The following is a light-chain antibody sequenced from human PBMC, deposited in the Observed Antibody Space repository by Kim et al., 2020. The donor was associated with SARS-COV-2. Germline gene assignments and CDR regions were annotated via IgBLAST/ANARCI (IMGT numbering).Light chain of an antibody. CDR2: GKN. V-gene: IGLV3-19*01. CDR3: NSRDSSGNHLSV. J-gene: IGLJ3*02. CDR1: SLRSYY. Sequence: LGQTVRITCQGDSLRSYYASWYQQKPGQAPVLVIYGKNNRPSGIPDRFSGSSSGNTASLTITGAQAEDEADYYCNSRDSSGNHLSVFGGGTKLTVL.